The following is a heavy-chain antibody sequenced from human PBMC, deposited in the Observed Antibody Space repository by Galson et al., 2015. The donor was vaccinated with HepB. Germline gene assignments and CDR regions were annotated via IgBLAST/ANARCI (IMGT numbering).Heavy chain of an antibody. V-gene: IGHV1-18*01. CDR2: ISAYNGNT. CDR3: ARGPFIRFLEWLDPRDAFDI. J-gene: IGHJ3*02. D-gene: IGHD3-3*01. CDR1: GYTFTSYG. Sequence: SVKVSCKASGYTFTSYGISWVRQAPGQGLEWMGWISAYNGNTNYAQKLQGRVTMTTDTSTSTAYMELRSLRSDDTAVYYCARGPFIRFLEWLDPRDAFDIWGQGTMVTVSS.